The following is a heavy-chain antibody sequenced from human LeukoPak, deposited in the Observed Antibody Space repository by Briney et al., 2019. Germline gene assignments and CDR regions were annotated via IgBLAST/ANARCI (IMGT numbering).Heavy chain of an antibody. V-gene: IGHV3-23*01. D-gene: IGHD3-9*01. Sequence: GGSLRLSCAASGFTFSSYAMSWVRQAPGKGLEWVSAISGSGGSTYYADSVKGRFTISRDNAKNTLYLQMNSLRVEDTAVYYCAKDRRLRYFDWLLYWGQGTLVTVSS. CDR1: GFTFSSYA. CDR2: ISGSGGST. J-gene: IGHJ4*02. CDR3: AKDRRLRYFDWLLY.